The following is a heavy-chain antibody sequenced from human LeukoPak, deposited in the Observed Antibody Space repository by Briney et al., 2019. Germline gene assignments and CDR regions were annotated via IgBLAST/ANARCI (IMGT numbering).Heavy chain of an antibody. J-gene: IGHJ4*02. CDR3: ARLRRLFWSGGSCYSGWDFDY. Sequence: SETLSLTCTVSGGSISSRSYYWGWLRQPPGKGLVGLRNIYCSGSTYYNPSLKSRVTISVDTSKNQVSLKLNSVTAADTAVYYCARLRRLFWSGGSCYSGWDFDYWGQGTLVTVSS. CDR2: IYCSGST. V-gene: IGHV4-39*01. D-gene: IGHD2-15*01. CDR1: GGSISSRSYY.